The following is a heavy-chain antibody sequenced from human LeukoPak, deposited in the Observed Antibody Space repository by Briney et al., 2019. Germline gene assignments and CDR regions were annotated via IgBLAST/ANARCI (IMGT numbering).Heavy chain of an antibody. Sequence: GASVKVSCKASGYTFSGYYMHWVRQAPGQGLEWMGWMNPNSGGTNYAQKYQGRVTMTRDTSISTVYMELSRLESADTAIYYCARDVFAAYSTHHKFDPWGQGTLVTVSS. CDR1: GYTFSGYY. CDR2: MNPNSGGT. V-gene: IGHV1-2*02. CDR3: ARDVFAAYSTHHKFDP. J-gene: IGHJ5*02. D-gene: IGHD6-13*01.